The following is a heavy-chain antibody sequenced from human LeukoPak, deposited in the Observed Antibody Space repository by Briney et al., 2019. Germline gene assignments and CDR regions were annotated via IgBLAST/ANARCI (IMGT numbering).Heavy chain of an antibody. V-gene: IGHV1-18*01. Sequence: ASVKVSCKASGYTFTSYGISWVRQAPGQGLEWMGWISAYNGNTNYAQKLQGRVTMTTDTSTSTAYMELRSLRSDDTAAYYCARGLLPLWFGELSPLGGFDYWGQGTLVTVSS. CDR2: ISAYNGNT. J-gene: IGHJ4*02. CDR3: ARGLLPLWFGELSPLGGFDY. D-gene: IGHD3-10*01. CDR1: GYTFTSYG.